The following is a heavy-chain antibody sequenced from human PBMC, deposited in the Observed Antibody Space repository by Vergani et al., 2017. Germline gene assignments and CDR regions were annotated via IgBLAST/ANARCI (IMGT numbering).Heavy chain of an antibody. CDR2: IYYSRST. J-gene: IGHJ5*02. V-gene: IGHV4-39*01. Sequence: QLQLQESGPGLVKPSATLSLTCGVSGASIRSSNYYWGWIRQPPGKGLEWIASIYYSRSTYYNPSLKSRVTISIDTSKNQFSRKLSSVTAADTAVYFCARHSPVEWLVKLGWIYPCVQGSLVTVSS. CDR3: ARHSPVEWLVKLGWIYP. CDR1: GASIRSSNYY. D-gene: IGHD6-19*01.